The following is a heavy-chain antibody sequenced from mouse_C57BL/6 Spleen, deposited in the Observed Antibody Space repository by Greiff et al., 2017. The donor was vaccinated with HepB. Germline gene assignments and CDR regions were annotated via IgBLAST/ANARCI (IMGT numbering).Heavy chain of an antibody. CDR3: ARGDAWYFDV. J-gene: IGHJ1*03. CDR2: IHPNSGST. Sequence: QVQLKQPGAELVKPGASVKLSCKASGYTFTGYWMHWVKQRPGQGLEWIGMIHPNSGSTNYNEKFKSKATLTVDKSSSTAYMQLSSLTSEDSAVYYCARGDAWYFDVWGTGTTVTVSS. CDR1: GYTFTGYW. D-gene: IGHD3-3*01. V-gene: IGHV1-64*01.